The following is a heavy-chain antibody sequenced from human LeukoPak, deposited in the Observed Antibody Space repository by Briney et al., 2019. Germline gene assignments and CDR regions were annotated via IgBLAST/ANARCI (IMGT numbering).Heavy chain of an antibody. CDR2: IYYSGST. CDR3: ARHRYYYDSSGYYYQP. Sequence: KASETLSLTCTVSGASISSYYWSWIRQPPGKGLEWIGYIYYSGSTNYNPSLKSRVTISVDTSKNQFSLRLSSVTAADTAVYYCARHRYYYDSSGYYYQPWGQRTLVTVSS. CDR1: GASISSYY. V-gene: IGHV4-59*01. J-gene: IGHJ5*02. D-gene: IGHD3-22*01.